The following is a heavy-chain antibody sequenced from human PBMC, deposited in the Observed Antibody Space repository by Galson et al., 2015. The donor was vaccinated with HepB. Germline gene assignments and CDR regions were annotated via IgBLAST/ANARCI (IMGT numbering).Heavy chain of an antibody. CDR2: ISFDGRNK. CDR1: GFTFSAFG. Sequence: SLRLSCAASGFTFSAFGMHWVRQAPGKGLEWVAFISFDGRNKFYADSVKGRFTISRDNSENTLYLQMDSLRAEDTAVFYCARDSGEPLLAPLHFDSWGQGTLVTVSS. J-gene: IGHJ4*02. D-gene: IGHD3-10*01. CDR3: ARDSGEPLLAPLHFDS. V-gene: IGHV3-33*08.